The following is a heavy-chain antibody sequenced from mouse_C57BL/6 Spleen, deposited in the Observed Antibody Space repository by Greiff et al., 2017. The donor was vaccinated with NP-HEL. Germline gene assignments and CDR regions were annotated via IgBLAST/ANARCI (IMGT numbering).Heavy chain of an antibody. V-gene: IGHV5-4*01. CDR2: ISDGGSYT. J-gene: IGHJ4*01. CDR3: ARDLSKCYAMDY. D-gene: IGHD1-3*01. Sequence: EVHLVESGGGLVKPGGSLKLSCAASGFTFSSYAMSWVRQTPEKRLEWVATISDGGSYTYYPDNVKGRFTISRDNAKNNLYLQMSHLKSEDTAMYYCARDLSKCYAMDYWGQGTSVTVSS. CDR1: GFTFSSYA.